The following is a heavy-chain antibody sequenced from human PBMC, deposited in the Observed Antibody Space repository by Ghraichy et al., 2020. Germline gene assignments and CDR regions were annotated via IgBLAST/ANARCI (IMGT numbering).Heavy chain of an antibody. Sequence: ESLNISCAVYGGSFSGYYWSWIRQPPGKGLEWIGEINHSGSTNYNPSLKSRVTISVDTSKNQFSLKLSSVTAADTAVYYCARGVVVVPAAMMAPPYYYGMDVWGQGTTVTVSS. V-gene: IGHV4-34*01. J-gene: IGHJ6*02. D-gene: IGHD2-2*01. CDR1: GGSFSGYY. CDR3: ARGVVVVPAAMMAPPYYYGMDV. CDR2: INHSGST.